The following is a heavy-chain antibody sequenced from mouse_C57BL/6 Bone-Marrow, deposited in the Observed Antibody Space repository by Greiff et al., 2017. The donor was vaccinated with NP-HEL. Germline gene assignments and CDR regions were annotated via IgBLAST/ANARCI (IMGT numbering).Heavy chain of an antibody. J-gene: IGHJ2*01. V-gene: IGHV1-74*01. CDR2: IHPSDSDT. CDR1: GYTFTSYW. Sequence: QVQLKQPGAELVKPGASVKVSCKASGYTFTSYWMHWVKQRPGQGLEWIGRIHPSDSDTNYNQKFKGKATLTADKSSSTAYMQLSSLTTEDSAIYYCARDGSSPYYFDYWGQGTTLTVSS. D-gene: IGHD1-1*01. CDR3: ARDGSSPYYFDY.